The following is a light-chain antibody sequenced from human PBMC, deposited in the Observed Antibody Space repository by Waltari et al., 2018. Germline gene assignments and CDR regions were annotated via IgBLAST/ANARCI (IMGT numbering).Light chain of an antibody. CDR1: RNLFYNFNYKNS. CDR3: QQYYTTPYT. V-gene: IGKV4-1*01. CDR2: WAF. Sequence: DNEMNQYPDSLALSLVERATINCKSSRNLFYNFNYKNSLTWYQQKPGQPPNLLIYWAFTRESGFPDRVSGSGSGTDFTFTINSLQSEDVAIYCCQQYYTTPYTFGGGTKVEIK. J-gene: IGKJ4*01.